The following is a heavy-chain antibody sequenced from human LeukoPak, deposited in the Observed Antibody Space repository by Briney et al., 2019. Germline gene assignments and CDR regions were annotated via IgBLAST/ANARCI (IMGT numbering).Heavy chain of an antibody. CDR1: GGSISSYY. Sequence: SETLSLTCTVSGGSISSYYWSWIRQPPGKGLEWIGYIYYSGSTNYNPSLKSRVTISVDTSKDQFSLKLSSVTAADTAVYYCARQSPNYYDSSGYPFPGVLLWGRGTLVTVSS. CDR3: ARQSPNYYDSSGYPFPGVLL. J-gene: IGHJ2*01. D-gene: IGHD3-22*01. CDR2: IYYSGST. V-gene: IGHV4-59*08.